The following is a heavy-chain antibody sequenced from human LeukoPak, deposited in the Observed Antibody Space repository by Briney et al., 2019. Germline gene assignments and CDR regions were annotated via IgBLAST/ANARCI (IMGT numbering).Heavy chain of an antibody. CDR3: VRHDGRGGATMGAFDS. CDR2: VYYGRTT. CDR1: AASISSSSHH. V-gene: IGHV4-39*01. D-gene: IGHD4/OR15-4a*01. Sequence: SETLSLTCTVSAASISSSSHHWGWIRQSPGNGLEWIGSVYYGRTTYYSPSLDSRVTISLDTSANQFSLQLNSVTAADTAVYYCVRHDGRGGATMGAFDSWGQGSLVTVSS. J-gene: IGHJ5*01.